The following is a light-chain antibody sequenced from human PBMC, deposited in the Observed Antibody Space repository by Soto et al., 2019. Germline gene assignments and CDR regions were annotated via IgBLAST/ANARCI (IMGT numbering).Light chain of an antibody. CDR3: QHRGNWPPT. Sequence: DIVLTQSPATLSLSPGERTTLSCRASQSVGTFLAWYQQKPGQAPRLLIYDASNRATGIPARFSGSGSGTDFTLTITSLEPEDFAVYYCQHRGNWPPTFGQGTRLEIK. CDR2: DAS. CDR1: QSVGTF. J-gene: IGKJ5*01. V-gene: IGKV3-11*01.